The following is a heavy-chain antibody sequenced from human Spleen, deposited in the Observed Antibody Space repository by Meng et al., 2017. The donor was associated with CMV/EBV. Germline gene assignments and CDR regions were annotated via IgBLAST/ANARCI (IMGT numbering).Heavy chain of an antibody. Sequence: QVQLVQSGAEVKKPVASVKVSCKASGYTFTSYDINWVRQATGQGLEWMGWMNPNSGNTGYAQKFQGRVTMTRDTSISTAYMELSGLRSEDTAVYCCARGLGSSGTPPDYWGQGTLVTVSS. CDR3: ARGLGSSGTPPDY. CDR1: GYTFTSYD. CDR2: MNPNSGNT. J-gene: IGHJ4*02. V-gene: IGHV1-8*01. D-gene: IGHD6-25*01.